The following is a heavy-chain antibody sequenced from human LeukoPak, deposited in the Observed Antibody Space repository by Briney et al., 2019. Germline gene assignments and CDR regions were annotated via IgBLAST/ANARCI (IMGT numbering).Heavy chain of an antibody. J-gene: IGHJ4*02. CDR2: IYPGDSDT. CDR3: ARRLATAEYFDY. CDR1: GYSFTNYW. Sequence: GESLKISCKGSGYSFTNYWIGWVRQMPGKGLEWMGIIYPGDSDTRYSPSFQGQVTISADRSISAAYLQWSSLKASDAAIYYCARRLATAEYFDYWGQGTLVTVSS. D-gene: IGHD6-13*01. V-gene: IGHV5-51*01.